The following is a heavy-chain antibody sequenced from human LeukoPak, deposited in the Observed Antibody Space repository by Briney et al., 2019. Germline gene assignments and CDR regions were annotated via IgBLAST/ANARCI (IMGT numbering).Heavy chain of an antibody. D-gene: IGHD4-17*01. V-gene: IGHV3-23*01. Sequence: GGSLRLSCAASGFTFSSYGMSWVRQAPGKGLEWVSAISGSGGRTYYADSVKGRFTISRDNSKNTLYLQMNSLRAEDTAVYYCAKEDYGDYLEWNNWFDPWGQGTLVTVSS. CDR1: GFTFSSYG. CDR2: ISGSGGRT. CDR3: AKEDYGDYLEWNNWFDP. J-gene: IGHJ5*02.